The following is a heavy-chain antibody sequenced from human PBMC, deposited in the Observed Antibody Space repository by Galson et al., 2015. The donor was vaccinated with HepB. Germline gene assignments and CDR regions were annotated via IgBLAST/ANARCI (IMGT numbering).Heavy chain of an antibody. CDR2: ISGSGGST. CDR1: GFTFNSHA. V-gene: IGHV3-23*01. CDR3: AKDINYFDSSTYDY. D-gene: IGHD3-22*01. J-gene: IGHJ4*02. Sequence: SLRLSCAASGFTFNSHAMTWVRQAPGKGLEWVSVISGSGGSTDYGDSVKGRFTISRDNSKNTLYLQMNSLRAEDTAVYYCAKDINYFDSSTYDYWGQGTLVTVSS.